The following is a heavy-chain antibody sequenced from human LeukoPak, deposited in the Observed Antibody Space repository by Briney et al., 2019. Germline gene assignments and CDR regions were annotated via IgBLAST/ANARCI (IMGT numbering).Heavy chain of an antibody. CDR1: GFTVSSNY. V-gene: IGHV3-33*08. CDR2: LYFDGSHQ. J-gene: IGHJ4*02. Sequence: PGGALRLSCAASGFTVSSNYMSWLRQAPGKGLEWVASLYFDGSHQNYADSVKGRFTISRDNSKNTLYLQMNRLRPEDSAVYYCARGPSARDGHNLDFWGQGTQVTASS. CDR3: ARGPSARDGHNLDF. D-gene: IGHD5-24*01.